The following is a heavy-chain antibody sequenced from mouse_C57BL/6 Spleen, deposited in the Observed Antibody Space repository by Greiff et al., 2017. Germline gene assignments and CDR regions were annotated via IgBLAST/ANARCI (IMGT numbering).Heavy chain of an antibody. CDR3: AREGGSSPYWYFDV. D-gene: IGHD1-1*01. Sequence: EVKLMESGGGLVKPGGSLKLSCAASGFTFSSYAMSWVRQTPEKRLEWVATISDGGSYTYYPDNVKGRFTISRDNAKNNLYLQMSHLKSEDTAMYYCAREGGSSPYWYFDVWGTGTTVTVSS. CDR1: GFTFSSYA. V-gene: IGHV5-4*01. CDR2: ISDGGSYT. J-gene: IGHJ1*03.